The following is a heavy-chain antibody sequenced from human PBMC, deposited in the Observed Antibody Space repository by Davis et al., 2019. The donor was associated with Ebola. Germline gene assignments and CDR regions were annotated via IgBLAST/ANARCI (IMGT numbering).Heavy chain of an antibody. CDR1: GFTFSSYG. Sequence: GESLKISCAASGFTFSSYGMHWVRQAPGKGLEWVAVISYDGTYKYYADSVKGRFTISRDNAKNTLYLQMNSLRAEDTAVYYCARGSTTVTTPLDYWGQGTLVTVSS. J-gene: IGHJ4*02. CDR2: ISYDGTYK. V-gene: IGHV3-30*03. D-gene: IGHD4-17*01. CDR3: ARGSTTVTTPLDY.